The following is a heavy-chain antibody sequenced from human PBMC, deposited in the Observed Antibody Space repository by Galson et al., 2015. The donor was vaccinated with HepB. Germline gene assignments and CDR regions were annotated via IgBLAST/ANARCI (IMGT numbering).Heavy chain of an antibody. V-gene: IGHV1-69*13. CDR3: VGGYEDFDY. J-gene: IGHJ4*02. CDR2: IIPIFGIA. D-gene: IGHD5-12*01. Sequence: SVKVSCKASGGTFSSYATNWVRQAPGQGLEWMGGIIPIFGIANYAQKFQGRVTITADESTSTAYMELSSLRSEDTAVYYCVGGYEDFDYWGQGTLVTVSS. CDR1: GGTFSSYA.